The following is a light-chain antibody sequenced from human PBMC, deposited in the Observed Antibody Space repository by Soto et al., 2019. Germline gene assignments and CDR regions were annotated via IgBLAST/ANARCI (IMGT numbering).Light chain of an antibody. CDR1: QSVSSN. CDR3: QQYNNWPRIT. CDR2: GAS. J-gene: IGKJ5*01. Sequence: EIVMTQSPATLSVSPGERATLSCRASQSVSSNLAWYQQKPGQAPRLLIYGASTRATGIPARFSGSGSGTKFTLTISSLQSEDFAVYYCQQYNNWPRITFGQGTRL. V-gene: IGKV3-15*01.